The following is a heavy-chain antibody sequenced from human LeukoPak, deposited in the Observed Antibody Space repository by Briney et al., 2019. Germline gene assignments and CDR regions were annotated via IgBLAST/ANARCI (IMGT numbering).Heavy chain of an antibody. J-gene: IGHJ4*02. CDR3: ARRVDDYGGNRLDY. V-gene: IGHV4-59*01. CDR2: IYYSGST. CDR1: GCSISSYY. Sequence: SETLSLTCTVSGCSISSYYWSWIRQPPGKGLEWIGYIYYSGSTNYNPSLKSRVTISVDTSKNQFSLKLSSVTAADTAVYYCARRVDDYGGNRLDYWGQRTLVTVSS. D-gene: IGHD4-23*01.